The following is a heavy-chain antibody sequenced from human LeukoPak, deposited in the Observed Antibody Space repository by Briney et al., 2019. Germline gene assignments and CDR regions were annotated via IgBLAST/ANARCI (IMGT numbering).Heavy chain of an antibody. CDR2: ISGSGGGT. D-gene: IGHD7-27*01. V-gene: IGHV3-23*01. CDR3: ARDDLGIDY. J-gene: IGHJ4*02. CDR1: GFTFSTYA. Sequence: GGSLRLSCAASGFTFSTYAMSWVRQAAGKGLEWVSLISGSGGGTYYADSVKGRFTISRDNSKNTLYLQLNSLRVEDTAVYYCARDDLGIDYWGQGTLVTVSS.